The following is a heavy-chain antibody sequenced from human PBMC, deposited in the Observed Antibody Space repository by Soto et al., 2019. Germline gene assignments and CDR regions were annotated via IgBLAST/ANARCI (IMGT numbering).Heavy chain of an antibody. CDR3: ARHQQQLPGDPYYFDY. V-gene: IGHV4-59*08. CDR1: GGSISSYY. Sequence: QVQLQESGPGLVKPSETLSLTCTVSGGSISSYYWSWIRQPPGKGLEWIGYIYYSGSTNYNPSLRSRVSISVDTSKHQFSLKLSSVTAADPAVYYCARHQQQLPGDPYYFDYWGQGTLVTVSS. CDR2: IYYSGST. J-gene: IGHJ4*02. D-gene: IGHD6-13*01.